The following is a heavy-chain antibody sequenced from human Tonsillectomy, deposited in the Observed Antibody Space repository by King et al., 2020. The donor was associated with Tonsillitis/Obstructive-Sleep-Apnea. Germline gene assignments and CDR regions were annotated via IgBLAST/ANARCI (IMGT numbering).Heavy chain of an antibody. J-gene: IGHJ4*02. CDR3: TPCARIAAAFY. V-gene: IGHV3-49*04. CDR1: GFTFGDYA. D-gene: IGHD6-13*01. CDR2: IRSKAYGGTT. Sequence: VQLVESGGGLVQPGRSLRLSCTASGFTFGDYAMSWVRQAPGKGLEWVGFIRSKAYGGTTEYAASVKGRFTIPRDDSKSIAYLQMNSLKTEDTAVYYCTPCARIAAAFYWGQGTLVTVSS.